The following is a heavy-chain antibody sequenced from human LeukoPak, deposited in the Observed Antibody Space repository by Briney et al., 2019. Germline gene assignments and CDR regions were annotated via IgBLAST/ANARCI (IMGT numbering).Heavy chain of an antibody. V-gene: IGHV4-34*01. J-gene: IGHJ4*02. CDR1: GGSFSGYY. D-gene: IGHD2-2*02. CDR3: ARVRYCSSTSCYRYYFDY. Sequence: PSETLSLTCAVYGGSFSGYYWSWIRQPPGTGLELIGEITHSGSTNYNPSLKSRVTISVDTSKNQFSLKLSSVTAADTAVYYCARVRYCSSTSCYRYYFDYWGQGTLVTVSS. CDR2: ITHSGST.